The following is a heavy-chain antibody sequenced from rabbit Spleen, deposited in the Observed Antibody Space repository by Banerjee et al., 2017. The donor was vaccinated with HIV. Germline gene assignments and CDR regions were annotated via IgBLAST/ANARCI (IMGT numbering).Heavy chain of an antibody. CDR1: GFSFSSGY. J-gene: IGHJ4*01. CDR3: GRFLYVDDAWYFTL. Sequence: QSLEESGGGLVKPGASLTLPCTASGFSFSSGYMCWVRQAPGKGLESIACIYAGSSGNTYYANWAKGRFTISKTSSTTVTLQLNSLTAADTATYFCGRFLYVDDAWYFTLWGPGTLVTVS. V-gene: IGHV1S40*01. D-gene: IGHD2-1*01. CDR2: IYAGSSGNT.